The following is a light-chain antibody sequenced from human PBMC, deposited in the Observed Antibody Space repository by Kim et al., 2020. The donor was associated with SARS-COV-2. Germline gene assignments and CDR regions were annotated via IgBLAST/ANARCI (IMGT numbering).Light chain of an antibody. CDR3: QQYADSYT. CDR1: QSVSSNF. Sequence: SLSPGERAPLSCRASQSVSSNFLAWYQHKAGQTPRLLIYYASRRATGTPNRFSGSGSGTDFTLTISRLEPEDFAVYYCQQYADSYTFGQGTKLEIK. V-gene: IGKV3-20*01. J-gene: IGKJ2*01. CDR2: YAS.